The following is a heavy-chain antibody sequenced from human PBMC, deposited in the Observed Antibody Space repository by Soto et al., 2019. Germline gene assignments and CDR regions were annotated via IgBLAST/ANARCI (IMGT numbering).Heavy chain of an antibody. V-gene: IGHV4-59*01. CDR1: GGNIRNYG. J-gene: IGHJ4*02. CDR3: ARDHPHSYGVYYFDY. CDR2: IYSSGST. D-gene: IGHD5-18*01. Sequence: SETQSLTSTVSGGNIRNYGWNWIRQSPGKGLEWIGYIYSSGSTHYNPSLQNRVTISVDTSKNQVSLKVNSVTAADTAVYYCARDHPHSYGVYYFDYWGQGTPVTVPQ.